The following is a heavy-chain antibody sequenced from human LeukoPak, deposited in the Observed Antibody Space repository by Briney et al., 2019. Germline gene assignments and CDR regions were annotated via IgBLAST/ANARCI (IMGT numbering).Heavy chain of an antibody. CDR1: GFTFSSYS. D-gene: IGHD1-26*01. Sequence: AGGSLRLSCAASGFTFSSYSMNWVRQAPGKGLEWVSYISSSSSTIYYADSVKGRFTISRDNSKNTLYLQMNSLRAEDTAVYYCAKDFVGAIGYWGQGTLVTVSS. CDR3: AKDFVGAIGY. V-gene: IGHV3-48*01. J-gene: IGHJ4*02. CDR2: ISSSSSTI.